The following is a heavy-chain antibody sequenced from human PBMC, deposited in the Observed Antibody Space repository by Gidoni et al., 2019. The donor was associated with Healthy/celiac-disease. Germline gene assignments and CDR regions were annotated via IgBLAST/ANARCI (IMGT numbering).Heavy chain of an antibody. J-gene: IGHJ6*02. D-gene: IGHD2-2*01. V-gene: IGHV3-73*02. CDR2: IRSKANRYAT. Sequence: EVQLVESGGGLVQPGGSLKLSCAASGFTFRGSALHWFRQASGKGLERVGRIRSKANRYATAYAASVKGRFTISRDDSKNTAYLQMNSLKTEDTAVYYCTRSDYQRYYYYYYGMDVWGQGTTVTVSS. CDR3: TRSDYQRYYYYYYGMDV. CDR1: GFTFRGSA.